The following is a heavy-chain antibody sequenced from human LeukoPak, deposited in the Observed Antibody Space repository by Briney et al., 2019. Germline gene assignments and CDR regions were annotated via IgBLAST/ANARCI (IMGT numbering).Heavy chain of an antibody. CDR2: ISLTGQT. D-gene: IGHD1-26*01. V-gene: IGHV4-59*12. J-gene: IGHJ4*02. CDR3: SRESGAFCPFGY. Sequence: SETLSLTCTVSGGSISSYYWNWIRQPPGKGLEWIGEISLTGQTNYNPSLNGRVTMSLDKSSNQLSLNLTSATAADTATYYCSRESGAFCPFGYWGQGTLVIVSS. CDR1: GGSISSYY.